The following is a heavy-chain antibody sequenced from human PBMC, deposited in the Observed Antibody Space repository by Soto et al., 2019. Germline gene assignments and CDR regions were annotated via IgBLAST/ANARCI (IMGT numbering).Heavy chain of an antibody. Sequence: PGGSLRLSCAASGFTFSSYGMHWVRQAPGKGLEWVAVISYDGSNKYYADSVKGRFTISRDNSKNTLYLQMNSLRAEDTAVYYCAKDLAARPPGPSYYYYGMDVWDQGTTVTVSS. CDR2: ISYDGSNK. CDR3: AKDLAARPPGPSYYYYGMDV. D-gene: IGHD6-6*01. J-gene: IGHJ6*02. CDR1: GFTFSSYG. V-gene: IGHV3-30*18.